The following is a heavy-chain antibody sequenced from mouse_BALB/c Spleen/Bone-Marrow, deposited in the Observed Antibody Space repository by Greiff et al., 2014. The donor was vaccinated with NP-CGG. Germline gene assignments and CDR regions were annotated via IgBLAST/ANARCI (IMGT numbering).Heavy chain of an antibody. CDR3: ARGSNYYALNY. V-gene: IGHV3-2*02. J-gene: IGHJ4*01. CDR2: ISYSGNT. CDR1: GYSITSDYA. Sequence: VQLQQSGPGLVKPSQSLSLTCTVTGYSITSDYAWNWIRQFPGNKLEWMGYISYSGNTSYSPSLKSLISITRDTSKNQFFLQLNSETTEDTATYYCARGSNYYALNYWGRGTSVTVSS. D-gene: IGHD1-1*01.